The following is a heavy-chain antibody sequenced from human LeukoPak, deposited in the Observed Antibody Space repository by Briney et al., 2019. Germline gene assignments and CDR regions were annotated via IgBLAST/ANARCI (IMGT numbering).Heavy chain of an antibody. D-gene: IGHD5-18*01. Sequence: PSETLSLTCSVSGGSISTYHWNWIRKPPGKGLEWIGYMQSPGISKYNPSLKSRVNIFVDTSKNQFVLNLRSVTAADTAVYYCARDKRHSYGRYFNPWGQGMLVTVSS. CDR3: ARDKRHSYGRYFNP. CDR1: GGSISTYH. V-gene: IGHV4-59*01. J-gene: IGHJ5*02. CDR2: MQSPGIS.